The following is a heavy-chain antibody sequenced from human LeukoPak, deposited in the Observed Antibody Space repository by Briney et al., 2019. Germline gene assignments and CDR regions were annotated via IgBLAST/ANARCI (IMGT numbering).Heavy chain of an antibody. CDR2: IYYSGST. V-gene: IGHV4-39*07. CDR1: GGSFSSSVHY. D-gene: IGHD3-10*01. Sequence: SETLSLTCSVSGGSFSSSVHYWAWIRQPPGQGLEWIAFIYYSGSTYYNPSLKSRLTTSADSSKKAFSLKLTSVTAADTAVYYCARFGVGGFGNYFGSGPWGQGTLVLVSS. J-gene: IGHJ5*02. CDR3: ARFGVGGFGNYFGSGP.